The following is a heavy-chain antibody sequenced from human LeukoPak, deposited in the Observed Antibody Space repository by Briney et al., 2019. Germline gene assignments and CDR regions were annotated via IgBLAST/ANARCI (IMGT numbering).Heavy chain of an antibody. CDR2: ISGSGGST. CDR1: GFTFSSYA. J-gene: IGHJ5*02. V-gene: IGHV3-23*01. D-gene: IGHD5-12*01. Sequence: GGSLRLSCAASGFTFSSYAMHWVRQAPGKGLEWVSAISGSGGSTYYADSVKGRFTISRDNSKNTLYLQMNSLRAEDTAVYYCAKDLYSGYDRDWGNWFDPWGQGTLVTVSS. CDR3: AKDLYSGYDRDWGNWFDP.